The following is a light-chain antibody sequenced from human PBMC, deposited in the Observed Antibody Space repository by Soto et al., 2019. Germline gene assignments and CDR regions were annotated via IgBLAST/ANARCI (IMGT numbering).Light chain of an antibody. V-gene: IGLV1-51*01. CDR2: DNN. J-gene: IGLJ1*01. CDR3: GTWDSRLSAYV. Sequence: QSVLTQPPSVAAAPGRKVTISCARSSANIQNNYVSLYQQLPGTAPKLLIYDNNKRPSGIPDRLSGSKSGTSDTLGITGIQHGAEADYYCGTWDSRLSAYVLGTGTKV. CDR1: SANIQNNY.